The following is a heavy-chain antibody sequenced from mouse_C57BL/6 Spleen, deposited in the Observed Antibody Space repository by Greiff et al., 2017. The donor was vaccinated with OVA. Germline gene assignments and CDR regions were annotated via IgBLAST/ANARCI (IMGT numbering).Heavy chain of an antibody. J-gene: IGHJ2*01. V-gene: IGHV2-2*01. CDR1: GFSLTSYG. CDR3: ARGRDYLYFDY. CDR2: IWSGGST. Sequence: VKLQESGPGLVQPSQSLSITCTVSGFSLTSYGVHWVRQSPGKGLEWLGVIWSGGSTDYNAAFISRLSISKDNSKSQVFFKMNSLQADDTAIYYCARGRDYLYFDYWGQGTTLTVSS. D-gene: IGHD2-4*01.